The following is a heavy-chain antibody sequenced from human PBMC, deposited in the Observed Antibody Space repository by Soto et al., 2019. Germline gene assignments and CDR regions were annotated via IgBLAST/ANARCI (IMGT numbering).Heavy chain of an antibody. D-gene: IGHD3-3*01. V-gene: IGHV1-69*06. J-gene: IGHJ4*02. Sequence: GTSVKVSCKASGGTFSSYAISCVRQAPGQGLEWMGGIIPIFGTANYAQKFQGRVTITADKSTSTAYMELSSLRSEDTAVYYCARARAETYPPYYDFWSGYSYYFDYWGQGTLVTVSS. CDR1: GGTFSSYA. CDR3: ARARAETYPPYYDFWSGYSYYFDY. CDR2: IIPIFGTA.